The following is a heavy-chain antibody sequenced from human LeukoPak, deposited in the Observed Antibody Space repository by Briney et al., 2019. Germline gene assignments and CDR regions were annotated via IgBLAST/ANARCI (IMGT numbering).Heavy chain of an antibody. CDR3: AREMATIMRFDY. D-gene: IGHD5-24*01. J-gene: IGHJ4*02. CDR1: GGSISSSSYY. Sequence: SETLSLTCTVSGGSISSSSYYWGWIPQPPGKGLEWIVSIYHSGSTYYNPSLKSRITISVDTSKNQFSLKLSSVTAADTAVYYCAREMATIMRFDYWGQGTLVTVSS. CDR2: IYHSGST. V-gene: IGHV4-39*07.